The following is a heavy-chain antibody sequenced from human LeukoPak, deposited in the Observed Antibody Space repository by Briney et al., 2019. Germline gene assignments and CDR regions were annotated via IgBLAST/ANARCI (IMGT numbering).Heavy chain of an antibody. J-gene: IGHJ4*02. CDR2: IYYSGTT. CDR1: GGSISSSSYY. D-gene: IGHD2-15*01. Sequence: PSETLSLTCTVSGGSISSSSYYWGWIRQPPGKGLEWIGSIYYSGTTYSNPSLKGRVTISVDTSKNQFSLKLSSVTAADTAVYYCARHGVRGYCSGGSCFFDYWGQGTLVTVSS. CDR3: ARHGVRGYCSGGSCFFDY. V-gene: IGHV4-39*01.